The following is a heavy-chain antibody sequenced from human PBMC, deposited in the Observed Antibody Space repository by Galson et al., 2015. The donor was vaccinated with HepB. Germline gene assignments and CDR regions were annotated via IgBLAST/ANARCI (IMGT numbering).Heavy chain of an antibody. J-gene: IGHJ4*02. CDR1: GYKFTSYY. CDR2: INPSGGST. CDR3: ARGVLLWDGPDY. D-gene: IGHD3-10*01. Sequence: SVKVSCNASGYKFTSYYMHWVRQAPGQGLEWMGIINPSGGSTDYAQKLRGRLTMTRDTSTSTVFMELSSLRSEDTAVYHCARGVLLWDGPDYWGQGTLVTVSS. V-gene: IGHV1-46*01.